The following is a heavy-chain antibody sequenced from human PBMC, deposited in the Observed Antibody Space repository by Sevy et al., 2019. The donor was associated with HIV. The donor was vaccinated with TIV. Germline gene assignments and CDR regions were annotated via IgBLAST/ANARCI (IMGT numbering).Heavy chain of an antibody. CDR3: ARVVGSGWDDAFDI. V-gene: IGHV3-21*01. CDR2: ISSSSSYI. J-gene: IGHJ3*02. Sequence: GGSLRLSRAASGFTFSSYSMNWVRQAPGKGLEWVSSISSSSSYIYYADSVKGRFTISRDNAKNSLYLQMNSLRAEDTAVYYCARVVGSGWDDAFDIWGQGTMVTVSS. D-gene: IGHD6-19*01. CDR1: GFTFSSYS.